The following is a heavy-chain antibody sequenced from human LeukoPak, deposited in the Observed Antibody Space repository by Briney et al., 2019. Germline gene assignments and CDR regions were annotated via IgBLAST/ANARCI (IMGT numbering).Heavy chain of an antibody. J-gene: IGHJ4*02. D-gene: IGHD3-22*01. CDR1: LYTFSGYG. CDR2: ISAYNGNT. Sequence: GASVQVSCKATLYTFSGYGITWVRQAPGRGPEGMGCISAYNGNTKYGQNLQGRVTMTTDTSTSTAYMELRSLRSDDTAVYYCARGGYYDRSGYYRALFDFWGQGTLVTVSS. V-gene: IGHV1-18*01. CDR3: ARGGYYDRSGYYRALFDF.